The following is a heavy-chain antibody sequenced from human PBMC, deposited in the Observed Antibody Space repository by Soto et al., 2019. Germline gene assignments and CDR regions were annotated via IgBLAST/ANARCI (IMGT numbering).Heavy chain of an antibody. CDR2: IYHSGST. CDR3: TRYADRVSAAFDS. CDR1: GGSMSSGVYS. D-gene: IGHD2-2*01. J-gene: IGHJ4*02. V-gene: IGHV4-30-2*01. Sequence: SETLSLTCAASGGSMSSGVYSWNSIRQPPGKGLEWLGYIYHSGSTYYNPSLKSRVSISLDMSKNQFSLNLSSVTAADTAVYCSTRYADRVSAAFDSWGQGTLVTVSS.